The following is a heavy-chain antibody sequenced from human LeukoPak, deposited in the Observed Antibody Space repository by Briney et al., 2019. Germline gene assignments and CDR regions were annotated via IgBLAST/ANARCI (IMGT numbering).Heavy chain of an antibody. CDR3: ARRGNLDY. V-gene: IGHV3-7*04. D-gene: IGHD1-14*01. CDR1: GFTFSSYW. Sequence: AGGSLRLSCAASGFTFSSYWKSWVRQAPGKGLEWVANIKQDGSETYYVESVKGRFTICRDNAKNSLYLQMNSLRAEDTAVYYCARRGNLDYWGQGTLVTVSS. J-gene: IGHJ4*02. CDR2: IKQDGSET.